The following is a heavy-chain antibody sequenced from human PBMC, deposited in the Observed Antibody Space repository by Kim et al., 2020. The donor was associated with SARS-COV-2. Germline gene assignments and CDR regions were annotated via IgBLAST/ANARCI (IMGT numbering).Heavy chain of an antibody. CDR1: GGSISSGGYY. D-gene: IGHD1-26*01. J-gene: IGHJ4*02. Sequence: SETLSLTCTVSGGSISSGGYYWSWIRQHPGKGLEWIGYIYYSGSTYYNPSLKSRVTISVDTSKNQFSLKLSSVTAADTAVYYCARNSGSYFDYWGQGTLVTVSS. V-gene: IGHV4-31*03. CDR3: ARNSGSYFDY. CDR2: IYYSGST.